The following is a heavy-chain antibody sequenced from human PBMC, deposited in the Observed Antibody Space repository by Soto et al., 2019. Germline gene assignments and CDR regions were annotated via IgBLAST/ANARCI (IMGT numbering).Heavy chain of an antibody. V-gene: IGHV1-18*01. D-gene: IGHD2-8*01. CDR3: ARGGKYCTNCGCSFYGMDG. CDR2: ISAYNGNT. Sequence: QVQLVQSGAEVKKPGASVKVSCKASGYTFTSYGISWVRQAPGQGLEWMGWISAYNGNTNYAQKFQGRVTMTTDTSTSTAHMELKSPRSDDTAVYFCARGGKYCTNCGCSFYGMDGWGQGTTVTVSS. CDR1: GYTFTSYG. J-gene: IGHJ6*01.